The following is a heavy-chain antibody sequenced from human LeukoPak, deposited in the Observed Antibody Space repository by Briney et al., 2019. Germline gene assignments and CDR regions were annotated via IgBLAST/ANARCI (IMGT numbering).Heavy chain of an antibody. D-gene: IGHD6-13*01. J-gene: IGHJ3*02. V-gene: IGHV4-34*01. CDR1: GASLSGYY. CDR3: ASAGQHDAFDI. Sequence: PSDALSLACSVHGASLSGYYWSWSPQPPAKGVEWIGEINHSGSTNYNPSLKSRVTISLDTSKNQFCLKLSCVTAADTAVYYCASAGQHDAFDIWGQGKMVTVSS. CDR2: INHSGST.